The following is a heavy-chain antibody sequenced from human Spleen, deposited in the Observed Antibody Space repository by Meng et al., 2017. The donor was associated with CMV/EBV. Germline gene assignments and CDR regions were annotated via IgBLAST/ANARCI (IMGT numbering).Heavy chain of an antibody. J-gene: IGHJ6*02. D-gene: IGHD2-15*01. V-gene: IGHV4-34*01. CDR3: ARGAYCSGGSCHSGYYYYGMDV. CDR2: INHSGST. Sequence: YYWSWIRQPPGKGLEWIGEINHSGSTNYNPSLKSRVTISVDTSKNQFSLKLSSVTAADTAVYYCARGAYCSGGSCHSGYYYYGMDVWGQGTTVTVSS. CDR1: YY.